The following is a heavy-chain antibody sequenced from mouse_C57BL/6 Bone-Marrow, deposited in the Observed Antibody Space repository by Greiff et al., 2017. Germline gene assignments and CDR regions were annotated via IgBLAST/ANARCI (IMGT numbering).Heavy chain of an antibody. D-gene: IGHD1-1*01. V-gene: IGHV5-12*01. CDR3: ARPLVYYYGSAYAMDY. CDR2: ISNGGGST. Sequence: EVQLVESGGGLVQPGGSLKLSCAASGFTFSDYYMYWVRQTPEKRLEWVAYISNGGGSTYYPDTVKGRFTISRDNAKNTLYLQMSRLKSEDTAMYYCARPLVYYYGSAYAMDYWGQGTSVTVSS. J-gene: IGHJ4*01. CDR1: GFTFSDYY.